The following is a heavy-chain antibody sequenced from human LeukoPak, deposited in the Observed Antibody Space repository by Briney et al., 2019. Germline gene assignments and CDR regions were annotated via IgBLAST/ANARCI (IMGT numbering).Heavy chain of an antibody. J-gene: IGHJ6*02. CDR3: ARRRHANNGVDV. CDR2: TYYRCRWNY. Sequence: SQTLSLSCASSGDSVSITTSIWSWIRQPPSRGLEWLGRTYYRCRWNYDYAVTVKSRITITPDTSENQFSLQLQFVTPEDSAVYYCARRRHANNGVDVWGQGTTVTVSS. V-gene: IGHV6-1*01. CDR1: GDSVSITTSI.